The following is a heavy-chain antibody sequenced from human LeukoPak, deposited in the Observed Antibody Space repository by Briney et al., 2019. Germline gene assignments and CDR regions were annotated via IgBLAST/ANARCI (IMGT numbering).Heavy chain of an antibody. CDR3: AREVVAAAAMDY. D-gene: IGHD6-13*01. CDR2: IYYTGST. J-gene: IGHJ4*02. Sequence: SETLSLTCTVSGGSISGYYWSWIRQPPGKGLEWIGYIYYTGSTSYNLSLESRVTISMGTSKNQFSLKLSSVTAADMAMYYCAREVVAAAAMDYWGQGTLVTVSS. V-gene: IGHV4-59*12. CDR1: GGSISGYY.